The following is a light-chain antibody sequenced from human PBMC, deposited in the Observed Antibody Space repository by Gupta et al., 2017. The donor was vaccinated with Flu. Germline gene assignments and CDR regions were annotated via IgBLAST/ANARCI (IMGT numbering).Light chain of an antibody. V-gene: IGLV1-40*01. Sequence: VTISCTGTYTNIAAGYDVHWYQQLPGGAPKVLIYANTMRPSEVPDRFSGSKSGASASLTITGLQAEDEARYYCQSYDSSLSGSLFGGGTELTVL. CDR2: ANT. CDR3: QSYDSSLSGSL. CDR1: YTNIAAGYD. J-gene: IGLJ3*02.